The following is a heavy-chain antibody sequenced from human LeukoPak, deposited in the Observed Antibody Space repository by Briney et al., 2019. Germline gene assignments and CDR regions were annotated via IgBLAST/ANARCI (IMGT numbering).Heavy chain of an antibody. CDR2: IYYSGST. D-gene: IGHD1-26*01. Sequence: PSETLSLTCTVSGGSISSSSYYWGWIRQPPGKGLEWIGSIYYSGSTYYNPSLKSRVTISVDTSKNQFSLKLSSVTAADTAVYYCARRIVGATQGEFAFDIWGQGTMVTVSS. J-gene: IGHJ3*02. CDR3: ARRIVGATQGEFAFDI. CDR1: GGSISSSSYY. V-gene: IGHV4-39*07.